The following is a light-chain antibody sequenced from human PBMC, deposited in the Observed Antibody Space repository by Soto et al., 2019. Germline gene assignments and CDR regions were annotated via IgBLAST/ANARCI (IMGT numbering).Light chain of an antibody. V-gene: IGKV3-15*01. J-gene: IGKJ1*01. CDR3: QQYDDWPAT. Sequence: EIVMTQSPATLSVSPGEGATLSCWASQSVSTNLAWYQQRPGQAPRLLIYGAYSRATGIPARFSGSGSGTGFTLTISGLQSEDFAVYYCQQYDDWPATFGQGTKVEVK. CDR1: QSVSTN. CDR2: GAY.